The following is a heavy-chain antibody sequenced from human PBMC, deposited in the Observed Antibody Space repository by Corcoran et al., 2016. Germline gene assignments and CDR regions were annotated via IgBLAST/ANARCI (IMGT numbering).Heavy chain of an antibody. CDR2: INPSGGST. Sequence: QVQLVQSGAEVKKPGASVKVSCKASGYTFTSYYMHWVRQAPGQGLEWMGIINPSGGSTSYAQKFQGRVTMTRDTSTSTVYMELSSLRSEDTAVDYCARCQLDPYYYYGMDVWGQGTTVTVSS. D-gene: IGHD1-1*01. CDR1: GYTFTSYY. V-gene: IGHV1-46*01. J-gene: IGHJ6*02. CDR3: ARCQLDPYYYYGMDV.